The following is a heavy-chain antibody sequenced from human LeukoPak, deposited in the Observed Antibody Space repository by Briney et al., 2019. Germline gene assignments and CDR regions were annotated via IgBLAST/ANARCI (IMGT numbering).Heavy chain of an antibody. Sequence: SETLSLTCTVSGGSISSYYWSWIRQPPGKGLEYIGYIYHTGTTNYSPSLKSRVTISVDTSKNQLSLRLNSVTAADTAVYYCARVIAAAGRVIDYWGQGTLVTVSS. CDR1: GGSISSYY. CDR2: IYHTGTT. D-gene: IGHD6-13*01. J-gene: IGHJ4*02. V-gene: IGHV4-59*01. CDR3: ARVIAAAGRVIDY.